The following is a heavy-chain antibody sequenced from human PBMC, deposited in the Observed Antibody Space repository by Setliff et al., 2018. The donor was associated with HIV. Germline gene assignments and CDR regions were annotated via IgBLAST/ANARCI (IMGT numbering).Heavy chain of an antibody. Sequence: SETLSLTCTVSGGSISGYYWSWIRQPPGKELEWIGYIFYSGSTNYNPSLKSRVTISVDTSKNQFSLKLSSVTAADTAVYYCARQSDSSGYFPSWYFDYWAQGTLVTVSS. CDR2: IFYSGST. CDR1: GGSISGYY. V-gene: IGHV4-59*08. CDR3: ARQSDSSGYFPSWYFDY. D-gene: IGHD3-22*01. J-gene: IGHJ4*02.